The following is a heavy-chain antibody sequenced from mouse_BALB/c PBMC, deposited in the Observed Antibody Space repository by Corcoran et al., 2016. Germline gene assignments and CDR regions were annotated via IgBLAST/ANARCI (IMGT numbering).Heavy chain of an antibody. D-gene: IGHD2-3*01. CDR3: ARWGYYSLDA. V-gene: IGHV9-3-1*01. CDR2: INTYTEEP. Sequence: QIQLVQSGPELKKPGETVKISCKASGYTFTNFGVIWVKQAPGTGLKYMGWINTYTEEPTYADDFKGRFAFSLETSASTAYLQINNLKNEVTATYLCARWGYYSLDAWCSGTTLTVSS. J-gene: IGHJ2*01. CDR1: GYTFTNFG.